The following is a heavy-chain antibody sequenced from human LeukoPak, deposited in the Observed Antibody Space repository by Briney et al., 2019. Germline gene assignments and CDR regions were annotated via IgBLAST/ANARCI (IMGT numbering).Heavy chain of an antibody. Sequence: GGSLRLSCAASGFTFSSYSMNWVRQAPGKGLEWVSYISSSSSTIYYADSVKGRFTISRDNAKNSLYLQMNSLRAEDTAVYYCATYDFWSGYYDAFDIWGQGTMVTVSS. CDR2: ISSSSSTI. CDR3: ATYDFWSGYYDAFDI. D-gene: IGHD3-3*01. J-gene: IGHJ3*02. CDR1: GFTFSSYS. V-gene: IGHV3-48*01.